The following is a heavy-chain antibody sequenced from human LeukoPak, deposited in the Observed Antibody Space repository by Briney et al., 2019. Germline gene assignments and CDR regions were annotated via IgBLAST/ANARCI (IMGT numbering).Heavy chain of an antibody. CDR1: GFTFSSYS. CDR3: ARFWSGSNPGY. CDR2: ISSSSSYI. J-gene: IGHJ4*02. Sequence: GGSLRLSCAASGFTFSSYSMNWVRQAPGKGLEWVSSISSSSSYIYYADSVKGRFTISRDNAKNSLYLQMNSLRAEDTAVYYCARFWSGSNPGYWGQGTLVTVSS. D-gene: IGHD3-3*01. V-gene: IGHV3-21*01.